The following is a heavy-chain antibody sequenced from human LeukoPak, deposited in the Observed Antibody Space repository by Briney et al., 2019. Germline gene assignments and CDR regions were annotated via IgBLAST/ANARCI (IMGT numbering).Heavy chain of an antibody. D-gene: IGHD6-19*01. Sequence: TSETLSLTCTVSGGSISTYYWSWIRHPAGKGLEWIGRMYTSGSTNYNPSLKSRVTMSVDTSKNQFSLKLSSVTAADTAVYYCARAVAGFYFDYWGQGTLVTVSS. CDR1: GGSISTYY. CDR2: MYTSGST. V-gene: IGHV4-4*07. CDR3: ARAVAGFYFDY. J-gene: IGHJ4*02.